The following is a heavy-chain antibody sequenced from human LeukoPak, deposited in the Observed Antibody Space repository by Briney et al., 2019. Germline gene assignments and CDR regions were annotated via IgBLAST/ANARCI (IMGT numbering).Heavy chain of an antibody. CDR1: GYTFTGYY. D-gene: IGHD3-22*01. CDR3: ARDYYDSSGYLRLDY. J-gene: IGHJ4*02. CDR2: INPNSGGT. V-gene: IGHV1-2*06. Sequence: GASVKVSCEASGYTFTGYYMHWVRQAPGQGLEWMGRINPNSGGTNYAQKFQGRVTMTRDTSISTAYMELSRLRSDDTAVYYCARDYYDSSGYLRLDYWGQGTLATVSS.